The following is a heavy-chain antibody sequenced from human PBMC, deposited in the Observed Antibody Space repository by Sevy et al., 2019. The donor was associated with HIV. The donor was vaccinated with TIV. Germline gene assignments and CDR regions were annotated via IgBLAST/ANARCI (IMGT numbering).Heavy chain of an antibody. CDR1: GFTVSSNY. J-gene: IGHJ4*02. CDR2: IYSVGGT. V-gene: IGHV3-66*02. Sequence: GGSLRLSCAASGFTVSSNYMSWVRQAPGKGLDWVSLIYSVGGTDYADSVKGRFTISRDSSKNTLYLQMNSLRTEDTAVYYCARDGGYRLDWGQGTLVTVSS. D-gene: IGHD2-2*01. CDR3: ARDGGYRLD.